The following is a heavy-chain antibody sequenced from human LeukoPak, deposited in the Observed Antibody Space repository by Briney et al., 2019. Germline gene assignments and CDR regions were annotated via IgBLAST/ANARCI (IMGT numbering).Heavy chain of an antibody. CDR3: VRDLLTLPQKYFDS. CDR2: IWHDGSNK. D-gene: IGHD3-9*01. V-gene: IGHV3-30*02. CDR1: GLTFSSYW. Sequence: GGSLRLSCAASGLTFSSYWMHWVRQAPGKGLEWVAFIWHDGSNKYYGDSMKGRFTISRDNSKNTLYLQMSSLRAEDTAVYYCVRDLLTLPQKYFDSWGQGTLVSVSS. J-gene: IGHJ4*02.